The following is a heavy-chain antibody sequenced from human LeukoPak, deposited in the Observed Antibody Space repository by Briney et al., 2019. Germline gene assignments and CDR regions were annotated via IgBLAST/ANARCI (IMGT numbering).Heavy chain of an antibody. J-gene: IGHJ4*02. CDR3: ARGRRVLAYYFDY. V-gene: IGHV4/OR15-8*01. D-gene: IGHD1-14*01. CDR2: VYHSGGA. CDR1: GASIASHSW. Sequence: SETLSLTCAVSGASIASHSWWGWVRQPPGQGLEWIGEVYHSGGANYKPSLKSRVTISVDTSKNQFSLKLSSVTAADTAVYYCARGRRVLAYYFDYWGQGTLVTVSS.